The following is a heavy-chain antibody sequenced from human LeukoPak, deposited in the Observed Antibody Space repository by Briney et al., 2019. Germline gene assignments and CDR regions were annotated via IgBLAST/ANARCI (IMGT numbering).Heavy chain of an antibody. CDR2: IKQDGSEK. D-gene: IGHD4-23*01. Sequence: GGSLRLSCAASGFTFSSYWMSWVRQAPGKGLEWVANIKQDGSEKYYVDSVKGRFTISRDNAKNSLYLQMNSLRAEDTAVYYCARYRLDYGGYYYYGMDVWGQGTTVTVSS. CDR3: ARYRLDYGGYYYYGMDV. V-gene: IGHV3-7*01. CDR1: GFTFSSYW. J-gene: IGHJ6*02.